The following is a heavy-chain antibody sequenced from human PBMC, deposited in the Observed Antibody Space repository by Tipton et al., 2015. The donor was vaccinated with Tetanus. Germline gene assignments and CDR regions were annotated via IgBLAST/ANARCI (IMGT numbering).Heavy chain of an antibody. CDR1: GGSISSSNW. V-gene: IGHV4-4*02. J-gene: IGHJ5*02. CDR2: IYHSGST. Sequence: TLSLTCAVSGGSISSSNWWSWVRQPPGKGLEWIGEIYHSGSTNCNPSLKSRVTISVDKSKNQFSLKLSSVTAADTAVYYCARAVVVAVWFDPWGQGTLVTVSS. D-gene: IGHD2-15*01. CDR3: ARAVVVAVWFDP.